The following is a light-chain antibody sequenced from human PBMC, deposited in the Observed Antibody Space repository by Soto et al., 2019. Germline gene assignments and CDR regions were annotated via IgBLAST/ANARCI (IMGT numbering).Light chain of an antibody. CDR1: QTVTNY. V-gene: IGKV3-11*01. CDR3: QPHSNWPFN. CDR2: DTS. J-gene: IGKJ3*01. Sequence: EIVLTQAPTPLSFSPGERATLSCRSSQTVTNYLAWYQQKPCQAPRLLIADTSNRATGIPARFSGSGSGTVFPPTNSGLQPDALAVYVCQPHSNWPFNFGPGTKVEFK.